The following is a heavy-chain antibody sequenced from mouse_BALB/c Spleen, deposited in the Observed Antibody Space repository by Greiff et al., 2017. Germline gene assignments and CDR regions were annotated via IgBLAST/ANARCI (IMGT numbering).Heavy chain of an antibody. CDR1: GFSLTSYG. CDR2: IWSGGST. V-gene: IGHV2-2*02. Sequence: QVQLQQSGPGLVQPSQSLSITCTVSGFSLTSYGVHWVRQSPGKGLEWLGVIWSGGSTDYNAAFISRLSISKDNSKSQVFFKMNSLQANDTAIYYCARYNLPFGKKVYYYAMDYWGQGTSVTVSA. J-gene: IGHJ4*01. D-gene: IGHD1-1*01. CDR3: ARYNLPFGKKVYYYAMDY.